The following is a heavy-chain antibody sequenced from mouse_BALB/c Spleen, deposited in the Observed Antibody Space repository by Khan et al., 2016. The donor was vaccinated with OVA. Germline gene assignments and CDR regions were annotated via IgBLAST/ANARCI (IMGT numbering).Heavy chain of an antibody. J-gene: IGHJ3*01. V-gene: IGHV5-6*01. D-gene: IGHD1-1*02. CDR3: ARRADYYDSEGFAY. Sequence: EVELVESGGDLVKPEGSLKLSCAASGFTFSTYGMSWVRQTPDKRLEWVATISSGGSYTYYPDSVQGRFTISRDNAKNTLYLPMSSLKSEDTAMFYCARRADYYDSEGFAYWGQGTLVTVSA. CDR1: GFTFSTYG. CDR2: ISSGGSYT.